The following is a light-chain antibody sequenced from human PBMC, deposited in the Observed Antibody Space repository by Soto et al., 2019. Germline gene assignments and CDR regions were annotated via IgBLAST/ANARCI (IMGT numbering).Light chain of an antibody. CDR2: GAS. Sequence: VLKQSLGTLSLYPGEGATLSCRVTQSVSSSYLAWYQQKPGQAPRLLIYGASTSATGIPDRFSGSGSGTDFTLTISILEPEDFAVYYCQQYGSSPFTFCPGTNVDI. CDR1: QSVSSSY. V-gene: IGKV3-20*01. CDR3: QQYGSSPFT. J-gene: IGKJ3*01.